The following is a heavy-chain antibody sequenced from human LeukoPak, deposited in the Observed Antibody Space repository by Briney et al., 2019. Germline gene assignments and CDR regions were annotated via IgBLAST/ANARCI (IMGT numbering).Heavy chain of an antibody. CDR1: GGSFSGYY. D-gene: IGHD3-22*01. J-gene: IGHJ3*02. CDR3: ARQPYNYDTSGYYYMEAFDI. Sequence: SETLSLTCAVYGGSFSGYYWSWIRQPPGKGLEWIGEINHSGSTNYNPSPKSRVTISVDTSKNQFSLKLSSVTAADTAVYYCARQPYNYDTSGYYYMEAFDIWGQGTMVTVSS. V-gene: IGHV4-34*01. CDR2: INHSGST.